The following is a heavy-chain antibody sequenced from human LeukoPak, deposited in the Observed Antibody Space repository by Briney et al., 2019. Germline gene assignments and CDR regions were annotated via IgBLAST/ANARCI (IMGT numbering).Heavy chain of an antibody. CDR1: GFTFSSYG. V-gene: IGHV3-30*02. Sequence: PGGSLRLSCAASGFTFSSYGMHWVRQAPGKGLEWVAFIRYDGSINNNYYTDSVKGRFTISRDNSKNTLYLQMNSLRAEDTAVYYCARAVEPRVVHDAFDIWGQGTMDTVSS. D-gene: IGHD3-3*01. CDR2: IRYDGSINNN. J-gene: IGHJ3*02. CDR3: ARAVEPRVVHDAFDI.